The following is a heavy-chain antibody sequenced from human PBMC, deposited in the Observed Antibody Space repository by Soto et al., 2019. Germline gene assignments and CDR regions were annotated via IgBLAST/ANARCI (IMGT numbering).Heavy chain of an antibody. CDR3: EKVQGSSWYEIGY. V-gene: IGHV3-23*01. Sequence: EVQLLESGGGLVQPGGSLRLSCAASGFTFSNYAVTWVRQAPGKGLEWVSTISGSGGSTYYADSVKGRFTISRDNSKNTRYLQMNSLRAEDTAVYYCEKVQGSSWYEIGYWGQGTLVTVSS. CDR1: GFTFSNYA. J-gene: IGHJ4*02. D-gene: IGHD6-13*01. CDR2: ISGSGGST.